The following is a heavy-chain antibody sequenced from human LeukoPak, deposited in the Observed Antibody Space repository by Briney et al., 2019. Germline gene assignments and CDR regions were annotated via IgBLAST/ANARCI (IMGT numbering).Heavy chain of an antibody. J-gene: IGHJ4*02. CDR3: ARDPDILTGYFDY. D-gene: IGHD3-9*01. CDR2: ISGSGGST. V-gene: IGHV3-23*01. Sequence: GGSLRLSCAASGFTFSSYAMSWVRQAPGKGLEWVSAISGSGGSTYYADSVKGRFTISRDNSKNTLYLQMNSLRAEDTAVYYCARDPDILTGYFDYWGQGTLVTVSS. CDR1: GFTFSSYA.